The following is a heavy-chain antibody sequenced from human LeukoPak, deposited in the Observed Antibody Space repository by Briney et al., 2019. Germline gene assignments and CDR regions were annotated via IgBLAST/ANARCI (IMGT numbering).Heavy chain of an antibody. J-gene: IGHJ6*03. CDR3: ASLDVDTAMVTPHKDYYYYYYMDV. CDR2: IIPIFGTA. V-gene: IGHV1-69*13. CDR1: GGTFSSYA. Sequence: SVKVSCKASGGTFSSYAISWVRQAPGQGREWMGGIIPIFGTANYAQKFQGRVTITADESTSTAYMELSSLRSEDTAVYYCASLDVDTAMVTPHKDYYYYYYMDVWGKGTTVTVSS. D-gene: IGHD5-18*01.